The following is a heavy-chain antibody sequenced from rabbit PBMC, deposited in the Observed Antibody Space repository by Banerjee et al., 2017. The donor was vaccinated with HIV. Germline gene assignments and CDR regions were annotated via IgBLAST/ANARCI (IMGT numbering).Heavy chain of an antibody. D-gene: IGHD4-2*01. Sequence: QEQLEEFGGGLVQPEGSLTLTCTASGFSFSSGYYMCWVRQAPGKGLELIACITTSADITYYASWVNGRFTVSTSTSLNTVDLKMTSLTAADTATYFCAREADYAAQFSLWGPGTLVTVS. CDR2: ITTSADIT. J-gene: IGHJ4*01. CDR3: AREADYAAQFSL. V-gene: IGHV1S43*01. CDR1: GFSFSSGYY.